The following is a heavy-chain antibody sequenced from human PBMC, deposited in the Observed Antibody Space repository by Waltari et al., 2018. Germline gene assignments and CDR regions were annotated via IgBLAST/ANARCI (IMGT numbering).Heavy chain of an antibody. CDR2: ISSSGSTI. V-gene: IGHV3-48*03. CDR3: ARGESNYFDY. J-gene: IGHJ4*02. Sequence: EVQLVESGGGLVQPGGSLRLSCAASGFTFSSYEMNWVSQAPGKGLEVVSYISSSGSTIYYADSVKGRFTISRDNAKNSLYLQMNSLRAEDTAVYYCARGESNYFDYWGQGTLVTVSS. CDR1: GFTFSSYE.